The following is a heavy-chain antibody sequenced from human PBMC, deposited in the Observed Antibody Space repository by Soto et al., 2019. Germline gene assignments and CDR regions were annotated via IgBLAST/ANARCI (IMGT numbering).Heavy chain of an antibody. CDR1: GISISTGAYS. CDR3: ARGSGGLVGSGNYYISFDP. V-gene: IGHV4-30-2*01. J-gene: IGHJ5*02. D-gene: IGHD3-10*01. Sequence: SETLSLTCDVSGISISTGAYSWNWIRQPPGKGLEWIGYIYHSGSSYYNPSLKSRVTISVDRSKNQFSLNLSSVTAADTAVYYCARGSGGLVGSGNYYISFDPWGQGTLVTVSS. CDR2: IYHSGSS.